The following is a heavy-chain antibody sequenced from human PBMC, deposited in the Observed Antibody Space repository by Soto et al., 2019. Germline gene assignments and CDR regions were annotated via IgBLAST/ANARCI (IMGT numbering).Heavy chain of an antibody. D-gene: IGHD3-10*01. Sequence: GGSLRLSCAASGFTFSNAWMSWVRQAPGKGLEWVGRIKSKTDGGTTDYAAPVKGRFTISRDDSKNTLYLQMNSLKTEDTAVYYCTTAITMVRGDDYWGQGTLVTVSS. CDR1: GFTFSNAW. CDR3: TTAITMVRGDDY. CDR2: IKSKTDGGTT. J-gene: IGHJ4*02. V-gene: IGHV3-15*01.